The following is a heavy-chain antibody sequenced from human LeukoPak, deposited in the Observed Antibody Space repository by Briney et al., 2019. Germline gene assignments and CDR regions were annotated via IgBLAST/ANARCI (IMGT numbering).Heavy chain of an antibody. V-gene: IGHV4-4*07. CDR3: ARDQGDFWSGYYAP. J-gene: IGHJ5*02. CDR2: IYSSGST. D-gene: IGHD3-3*01. Sequence: SETLSLTCTVSGGSISSYYWSWIRQPAGKGLEWIGRIYSSGSTNYNPSLKSRVIMSVDTSKNQFSLKLSSVTAADTAVYYCARDQGDFWSGYYAPWGQGTLVTVSS. CDR1: GGSISSYY.